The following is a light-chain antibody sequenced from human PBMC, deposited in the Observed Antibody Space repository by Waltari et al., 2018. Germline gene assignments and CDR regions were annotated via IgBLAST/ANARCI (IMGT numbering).Light chain of an antibody. J-gene: IGKJ4*01. CDR3: QQRRSWPLT. CDR1: QSVGTY. V-gene: IGKV3-11*01. Sequence: SCRASQSVGTYLAWYQPRPGQSPRLLIYDASYRATGIPARFSGSGSETDFTLTISSLQPEDFAVYYCQQRRSWPLTFGGGTRVQI. CDR2: DAS.